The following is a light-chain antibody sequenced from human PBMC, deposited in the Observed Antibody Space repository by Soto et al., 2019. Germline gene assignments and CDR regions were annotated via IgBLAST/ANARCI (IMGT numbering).Light chain of an antibody. Sequence: IVLTQSPATLSLSPGERATLSCRASQSVSSYLAWYQQKPGQAPRLLIYDVSNRASGIPARFSGSGSGTDFTLTISSLEPEDFAVYYCQQRSNWPLLTFGGGTKVDIK. CDR2: DVS. J-gene: IGKJ4*01. CDR3: QQRSNWPLLT. CDR1: QSVSSY. V-gene: IGKV3-11*01.